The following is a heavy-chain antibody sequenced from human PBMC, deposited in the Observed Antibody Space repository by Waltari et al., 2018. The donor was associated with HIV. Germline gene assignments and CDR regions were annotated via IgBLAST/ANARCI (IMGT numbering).Heavy chain of an antibody. CDR2: RRYDERNQ. V-gene: IGHV3-30*02. CDR3: AKDFGDETPFLTYAMDV. J-gene: IGHJ6*02. CDR1: GSPFSKYG. D-gene: IGHD3-10*01. Sequence: QVQLVESGGGVVQPGGSLRLSCASSGSPFSKYGIHWVRQAPGKGLEWVAGRRYDERNQYYADSVRGRFTISRDNSKKTVHLQMNSLRVEDTAVYYCAKDFGDETPFLTYAMDVWGQGTTVTVSS.